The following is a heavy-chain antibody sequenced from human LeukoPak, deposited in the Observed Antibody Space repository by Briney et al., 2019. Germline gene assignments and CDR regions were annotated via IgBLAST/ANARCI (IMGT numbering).Heavy chain of an antibody. J-gene: IGHJ4*02. CDR2: ISTDGYTT. D-gene: IGHD2-15*01. CDR3: VVGGSPGY. V-gene: IGHV3-74*01. Sequence: GGSLRLSCAASGLAFSAYKMHWARQAPRKGLVWVSRISTDGYTTDYADFVQGRFTASRDNTKNTWTLEMNSLRAEDTAVYYCVVGGSPGYWGQGTLVTVSS. CDR1: GLAFSAYK.